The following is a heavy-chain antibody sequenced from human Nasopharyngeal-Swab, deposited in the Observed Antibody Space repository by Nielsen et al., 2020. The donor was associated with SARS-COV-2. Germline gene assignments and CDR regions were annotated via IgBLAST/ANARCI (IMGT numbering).Heavy chain of an antibody. CDR2: ISRTYST. D-gene: IGHD1-14*01. CDR3: AKGTGMTYRAIDY. Sequence: GASLKISCVASGFTFSSYAMNWVRQAPGQGLEWVSAISRTYSTYYADSVRGRFTVSRDNSKNTLYLQMSSLRAEDTAVYYCAKGTGMTYRAIDYWGQGTLVTASS. J-gene: IGHJ4*02. V-gene: IGHV3-23*01. CDR1: GFTFSSYA.